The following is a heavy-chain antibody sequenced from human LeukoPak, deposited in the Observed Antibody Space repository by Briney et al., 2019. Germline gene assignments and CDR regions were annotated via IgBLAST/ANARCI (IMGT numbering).Heavy chain of an antibody. J-gene: IGHJ6*02. Sequence: ASVKVSCKASGYTFTGYYMQWVRQAPGQGLEWMGWINPNSGGTNYAQKFQGRVTMTRDTSISTAYMELSRLRSDDTAVYYCARLAITMIVVDSVDVWGQGTTVTVSS. CDR3: ARLAITMIVVDSVDV. V-gene: IGHV1-2*02. CDR1: GYTFTGYY. CDR2: INPNSGGT. D-gene: IGHD3-22*01.